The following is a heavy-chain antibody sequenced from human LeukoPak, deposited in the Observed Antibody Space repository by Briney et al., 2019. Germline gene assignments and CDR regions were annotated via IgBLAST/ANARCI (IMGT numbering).Heavy chain of an antibody. J-gene: IGHJ3*02. CDR1: GGSISSYY. D-gene: IGHD6-13*01. Sequence: SETLSLTCTVSGGSISSYYWRWIRQPPGRGLEWSGYIYYSGSTNYNPSLKSRVTISVDTSKNQFSLKLSSVTAADTAVYYCARTIAAAGPAHAFDIWGQGTMVTVSS. V-gene: IGHV4-59*01. CDR2: IYYSGST. CDR3: ARTIAAAGPAHAFDI.